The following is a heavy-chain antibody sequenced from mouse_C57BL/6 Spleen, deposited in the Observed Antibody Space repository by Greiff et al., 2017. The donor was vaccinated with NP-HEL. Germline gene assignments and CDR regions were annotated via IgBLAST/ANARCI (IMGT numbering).Heavy chain of an antibody. D-gene: IGHD2-4*01. J-gene: IGHJ3*01. CDR2: IYPGDGDT. Sequence: QVQLQQSGPELVKPGASVKISCKASGYAFSSSWMNWVKQRPGKGLEWIGRIYPGDGDTNYNGKFKGKATLTADKSSSTAYMQLSSLTSEDSAVYFCARGDEYDYPWFAYWGQGTLVTVSA. CDR3: ARGDEYDYPWFAY. CDR1: GYAFSSSW. V-gene: IGHV1-82*01.